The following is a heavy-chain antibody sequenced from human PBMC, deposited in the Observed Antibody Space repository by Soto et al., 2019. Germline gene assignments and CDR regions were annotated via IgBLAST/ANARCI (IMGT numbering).Heavy chain of an antibody. CDR2: ISAYNGNT. V-gene: IGHV1-18*01. J-gene: IGHJ4*02. Sequence: ASVKVSCKASGYTFASYGIRWVRQAPGQGLEWMGWISAYNGNTNYAQKLQGRVTMTTDTSTSTAYMELRSLRSDDTAVYYCARDHEAGTGFDYWGQGTLVTVSS. CDR1: GYTFASYG. D-gene: IGHD6-19*01. CDR3: ARDHEAGTGFDY.